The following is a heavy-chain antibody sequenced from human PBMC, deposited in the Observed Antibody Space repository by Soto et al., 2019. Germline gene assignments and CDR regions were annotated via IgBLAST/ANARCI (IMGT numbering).Heavy chain of an antibody. Sequence: ASVKVSCKASGYTFSTYYMHWVRQAPGQGFEWMGIINPSGGSTTYAQKFQGRVTKTRDTSARTVYMELSSLKSDDTAVYYCTREYFVGCGSYSVWGQGTVVTVSS. CDR3: TREYFVGCGSYSV. V-gene: IGHV1-46*03. J-gene: IGHJ4*02. D-gene: IGHD3-10*01. CDR2: INPSGGST. CDR1: GYTFSTYY.